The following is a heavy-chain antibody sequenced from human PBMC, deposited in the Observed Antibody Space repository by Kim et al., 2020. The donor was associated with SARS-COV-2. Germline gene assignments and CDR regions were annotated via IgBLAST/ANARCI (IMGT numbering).Heavy chain of an antibody. CDR1: GFTFSSYE. CDR3: ARGKQLAPAY. D-gene: IGHD6-13*01. V-gene: IGHV3-48*03. Sequence: GGSLRLSCVASGFTFSSYEMHWVRQAPGKGLECVSYISSSGSTTYYADSVKGRFTIFRDNAKNSVYLQMNSLRAEDTAVYYCARGKQLAPAYWGQGTLVTVSS. J-gene: IGHJ4*02. CDR2: ISSSGSTT.